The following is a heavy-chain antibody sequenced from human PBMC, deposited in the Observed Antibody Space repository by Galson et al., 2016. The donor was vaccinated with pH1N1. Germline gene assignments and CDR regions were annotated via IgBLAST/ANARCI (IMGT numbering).Heavy chain of an antibody. CDR1: GFTFTNYG. CDR2: INGAGIQR. Sequence: SLRLSCAASGFTFTNYGMTWVRQAPGKGLEWVSNINGAGIQRYYSDSVRGRFTISRDNSRNSLYLQMNSLRAEDTAVYYCVRDDYESWSGYDAFDIWGQGTMVTVSS. CDR3: VRDDYESWSGYDAFDI. D-gene: IGHD3-3*01. J-gene: IGHJ3*02. V-gene: IGHV3-23*01.